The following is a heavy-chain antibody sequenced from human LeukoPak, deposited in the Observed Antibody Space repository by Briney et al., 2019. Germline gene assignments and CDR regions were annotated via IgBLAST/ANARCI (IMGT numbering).Heavy chain of an antibody. CDR2: INSDGSST. J-gene: IGHJ3*02. CDR1: GFTFSSYS. CDR3: ARDQGYYDILTGYSAAAFDI. D-gene: IGHD3-9*01. Sequence: GGSLRLSCAASGFTFSSYSMHWVRQAPGKGLVWVSRINSDGSSTSYADSVKGRFTISRDNAKNTLYLQMNSLRAEDTAVYYCARDQGYYDILTGYSAAAFDIWGQGTMVTVSS. V-gene: IGHV3-74*01.